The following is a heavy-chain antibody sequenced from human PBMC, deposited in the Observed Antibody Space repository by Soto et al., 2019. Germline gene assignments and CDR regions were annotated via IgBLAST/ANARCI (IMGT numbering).Heavy chain of an antibody. CDR2: ISSSSYI. D-gene: IGHD5-18*01. V-gene: IGHV3-21*01. J-gene: IGHJ6*02. Sequence: PGGSLRLSCAASGFTFSSYSMNWVRQAPGKGLEWVSSISSSSYIYYADSVKGRFTISRDNAKNSLYLQMNSLRAEDTAVYYCATKRGYSYGPRGYYYYGMDVWGQGTTVTVSS. CDR1: GFTFSSYS. CDR3: ATKRGYSYGPRGYYYYGMDV.